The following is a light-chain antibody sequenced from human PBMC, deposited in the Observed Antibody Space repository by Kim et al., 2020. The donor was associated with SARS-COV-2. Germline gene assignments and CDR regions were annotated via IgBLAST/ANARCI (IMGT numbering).Light chain of an antibody. Sequence: EIVMTQSPPTLSVSPGERATLSCRASQSVSSNLAWYQQKPGHPPRLLIYGASTRATGIPASFSGSGSGTEFTLTISNLQSEDFAVYYCQRYNDWPRTFGQGTKVDIK. J-gene: IGKJ1*01. CDR3: QRYNDWPRT. V-gene: IGKV3-15*01. CDR2: GAS. CDR1: QSVSSN.